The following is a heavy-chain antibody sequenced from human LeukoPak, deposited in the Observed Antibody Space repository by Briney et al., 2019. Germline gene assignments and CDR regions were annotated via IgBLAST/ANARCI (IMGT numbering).Heavy chain of an antibody. V-gene: IGHV1-2*02. CDR1: CYTFSSYG. CDR3: ARRMVRGVIISLGNAFDI. D-gene: IGHD3-10*01. J-gene: IGHJ3*02. Sequence: VASVKVSCKASCYTFSSYGISWVRQAPGQGLEWMVWINPNSGGTNYAQKFQGRVTMTRDTSISTAYMELSRLRSDDTAVYYCARRMVRGVIISLGNAFDIWGQGTMVTVSS. CDR2: INPNSGGT.